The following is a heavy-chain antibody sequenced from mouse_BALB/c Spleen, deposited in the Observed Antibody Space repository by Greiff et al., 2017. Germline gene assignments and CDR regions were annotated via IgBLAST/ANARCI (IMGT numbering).Heavy chain of an antibody. D-gene: IGHD4-1*01. Sequence: QVQLKQSAAELARPGASVKMSCKASGYTFTSYTMHWVKQRPGQGLEWIGYINPSSGYTEYNQKFKDKTTLTADKSSSTAYMQLSSLTSEDSAVYYCARCGPNCHWYFDVWGAGTTVTVSS. J-gene: IGHJ1*01. V-gene: IGHV1-4*02. CDR2: INPSSGYT. CDR1: GYTFTSYT. CDR3: ARCGPNCHWYFDV.